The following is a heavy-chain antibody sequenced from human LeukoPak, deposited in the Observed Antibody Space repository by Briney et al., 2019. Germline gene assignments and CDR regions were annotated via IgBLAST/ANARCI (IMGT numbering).Heavy chain of an antibody. D-gene: IGHD3-10*01. V-gene: IGHV5-51*01. J-gene: IGHJ4*02. CDR1: GYTFTSYW. CDR3: ARRSMVRGVNPYYFDY. Sequence: GESLKISCKGSGYTFTSYWIGWVRQMPGKGLEWMGIIYPGDSDTRYSPSFQGQVTISADKSISTAYLQWSSLKASDTAMYYCARRSMVRGVNPYYFDYWGQGTLVTVSS. CDR2: IYPGDSDT.